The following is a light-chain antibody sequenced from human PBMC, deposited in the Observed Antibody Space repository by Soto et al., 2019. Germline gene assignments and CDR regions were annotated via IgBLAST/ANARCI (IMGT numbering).Light chain of an antibody. J-gene: IGLJ1*01. V-gene: IGLV2-23*01. CDR3: CLYASDNFYV. CDR2: EDT. Sequence: QSALTQPASVSGSPGQSITISCTGTSSDIGYYSRVSWYQQHPGKAPKLKIYEDTKRPSGVSHRFSGSKSGNTASLTISGLQAEDEADYYCCLYASDNFYVFGPGTKLTVL. CDR1: SSDIGYYSR.